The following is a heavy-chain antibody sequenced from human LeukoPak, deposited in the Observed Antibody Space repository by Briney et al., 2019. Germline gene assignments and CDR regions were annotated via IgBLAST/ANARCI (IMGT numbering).Heavy chain of an antibody. CDR1: GFTFYGYA. CDR2: ISGDTGST. CDR3: AKRDYYDSSGFSPLFQH. Sequence: GGSLRLSCAASGFTFYGYAMSWLRQAPGKGLEFVSAISGDTGSTFYADSVKGRFTVSRDNSQNTLYLQLNNLRAEDTAVYYCAKRDYYDSSGFSPLFQHWGQGTLVTVSS. V-gene: IGHV3-23*01. D-gene: IGHD3-22*01. J-gene: IGHJ1*01.